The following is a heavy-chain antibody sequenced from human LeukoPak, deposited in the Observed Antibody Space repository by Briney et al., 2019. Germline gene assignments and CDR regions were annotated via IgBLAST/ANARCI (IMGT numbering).Heavy chain of an antibody. D-gene: IGHD3-3*01. J-gene: IGHJ4*02. CDR1: GGSISSYY. CDR3: ARGANTIFGVVIGIDY. Sequence: SETLSLTCTVSGGSISSYYWSWIRQPPGKGLEWIGYIYYSGSTNYNPSLKSRVTISVDTSKNQFSLKLSSVTAADTAVYYCARGANTIFGVVIGIDYWGQGTLVTVSS. V-gene: IGHV4-59*12. CDR2: IYYSGST.